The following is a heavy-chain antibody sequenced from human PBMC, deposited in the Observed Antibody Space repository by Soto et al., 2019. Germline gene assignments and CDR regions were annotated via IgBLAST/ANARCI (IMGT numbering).Heavy chain of an antibody. V-gene: IGHV3-23*01. CDR2: ISGSGGST. D-gene: IGHD3-9*01. J-gene: IGHJ4*02. CDR1: GFTFSSYA. CDR3: AKAQLYDILTGSDVFDY. Sequence: GGSLRLSCAASGFTFSSYAMSWVRQAPGKGLEWVSAISGSGGSTYYADSVKGRFTISRDNSKNTLYLQMNSLRAEDTAVYYCAKAQLYDILTGSDVFDYWGQGTLVTVSS.